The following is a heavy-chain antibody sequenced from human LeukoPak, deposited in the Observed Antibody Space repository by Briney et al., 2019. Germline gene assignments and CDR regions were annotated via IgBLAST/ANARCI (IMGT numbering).Heavy chain of an antibody. CDR1: GFSFSRYW. V-gene: IGHV3-7*01. CDR3: AKEGAYPIITYDS. J-gene: IGHJ5*01. CDR2: INGDGIEK. D-gene: IGHD3-10*01. Sequence: TGASLRLSCAASGFSFSRYWMNWVRQAPGKGLEWVANINGDGIEKNYVDSVKGRFSISRDNAMNSLYLQMDSLRAEDTAVYYCAKEGAYPIITYDSWGQGALVTVSS.